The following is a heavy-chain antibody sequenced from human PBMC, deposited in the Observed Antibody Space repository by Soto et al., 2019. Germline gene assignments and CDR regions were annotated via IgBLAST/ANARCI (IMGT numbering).Heavy chain of an antibody. CDR1: GFTFSSYS. Sequence: GGSLRLSCAASGFTFSSYSMNWVRQAPGKGLEWVSSISSSSSYIYYADSVKGRFTISRDNAKNSLYLQMNSLRAEDTAVYYCARYVRGEGFDPWGQGTLVTVSS. J-gene: IGHJ5*02. D-gene: IGHD2-21*01. V-gene: IGHV3-21*01. CDR2: ISSSSSYI. CDR3: ARYVRGEGFDP.